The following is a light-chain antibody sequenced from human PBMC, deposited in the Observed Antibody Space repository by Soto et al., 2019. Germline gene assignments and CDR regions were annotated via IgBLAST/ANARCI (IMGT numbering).Light chain of an antibody. CDR3: QQYNNWPT. V-gene: IGKV3D-15*01. CDR1: QYVGNN. J-gene: IGKJ1*01. Sequence: EIVMTQSPATLSLSPGESAPLSCRASQYVGNNFVWYQQEPGQARRLLISGPSNKATGIPARLSGSGPGTDFTLTISSLAPEDFAVYYCQQYNNWPTFGQGTKVDIK. CDR2: GPS.